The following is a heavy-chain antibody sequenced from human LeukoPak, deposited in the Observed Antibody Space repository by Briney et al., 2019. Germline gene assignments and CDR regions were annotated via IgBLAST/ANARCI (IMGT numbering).Heavy chain of an antibody. J-gene: IGHJ4*02. CDR3: AKWPEGATPKFHH. CDR1: GFTFSSYA. Sequence: PGGSLRLSCAASGFTFSSYAMSWVRQAPGKGLEAPGKGLEWVSTISASGHATYYPDSVRGRFTISRDNSKSTLYLQMDSLRAEDSALYYCAKWPEGATPKFHHWGQGTLVTVSS. V-gene: IGHV3-23*01. CDR2: ISASGHAT. D-gene: IGHD1-26*01.